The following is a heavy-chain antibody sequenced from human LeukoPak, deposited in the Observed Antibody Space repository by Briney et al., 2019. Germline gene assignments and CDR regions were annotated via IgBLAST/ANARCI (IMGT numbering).Heavy chain of an antibody. CDR1: GFTFSSHS. CDR2: IGHTGSPA. J-gene: IGHJ3*01. V-gene: IGHV3-48*01. D-gene: IGHD2-21*01. CDR3: ARDQRPYCGGECYCAIDL. Sequence: GGSLRLSCEASGFTFSSHSMTWVRQAPGKTLELISYIGHTGSPAHYADSVRGRFTISRDNAKNSLYLQMNSLTVEDTAVYYCARDQRPYCGGECYCAIDLWGRGTLVTVSS.